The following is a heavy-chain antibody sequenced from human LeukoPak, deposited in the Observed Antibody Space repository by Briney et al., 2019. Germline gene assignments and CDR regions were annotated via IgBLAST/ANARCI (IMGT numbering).Heavy chain of an antibody. J-gene: IGHJ5*02. CDR2: INHRGST. D-gene: IGHD3-10*01. CDR3: AKSLYGSGSYYNWFDP. CDR1: GGSISSSSYY. V-gene: IGHV4-39*07. Sequence: PSETLSLTCTVSGGSISSSSYYWSWTRQSPGKGLEWIGEINHRGSTNYNPSLKRRVTISLDTSKNQFSLKLSSVTAADTAVYYCAKSLYGSGSYYNWFDPWGQGTLVTVSS.